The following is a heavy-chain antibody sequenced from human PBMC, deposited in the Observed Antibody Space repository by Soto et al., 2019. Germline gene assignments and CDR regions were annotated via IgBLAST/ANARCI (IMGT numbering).Heavy chain of an antibody. CDR3: ARGTKYSSGWYSFAEYFQH. V-gene: IGHV4-34*01. Sequence: SETLSLTCAVYGGSFSGYYWSWIRQPPGKGLEWIGEINHSGSTNYNPSLKSRVTISVDTSKNQFSLKLSSVTAADTAVYYCARGTKYSSGWYSFAEYFQHWGQGTLVTVSS. J-gene: IGHJ1*01. D-gene: IGHD6-19*01. CDR2: INHSGST. CDR1: GGSFSGYY.